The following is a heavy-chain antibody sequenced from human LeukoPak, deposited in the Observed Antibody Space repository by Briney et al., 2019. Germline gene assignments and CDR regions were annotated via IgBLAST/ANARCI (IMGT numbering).Heavy chain of an antibody. J-gene: IGHJ4*02. CDR2: ISSSGSTI. D-gene: IGHD3-22*01. CDR1: GFTFSDYY. V-gene: IGHV3-11*04. CDR3: ARGSLYYYDSSGYYEQNDY. Sequence: GGSLRLSCAASGFTFSDYYMSWIRQAPGKGLEWVSYISSSGSTIYYADSAKGRFTISRDNAKNSLYLQMNSLRAEDTAVYYCARGSLYYYDSSGYYEQNDYWGQGTLVTVSS.